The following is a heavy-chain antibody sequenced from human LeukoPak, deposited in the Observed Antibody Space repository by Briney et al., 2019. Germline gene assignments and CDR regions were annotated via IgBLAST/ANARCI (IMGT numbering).Heavy chain of an antibody. Sequence: SETLSLTCTVSGGSINGYYWSWIRQPPGKGLEWIGSIYHGETTYYNPSLKTRLTISLDTSKNQFSLGLSSVTAADTAVYYCASNWSDFDYWGQGILVTVSS. CDR3: ASNWSDFDY. J-gene: IGHJ4*02. CDR1: GGSINGYY. D-gene: IGHD1-1*01. CDR2: IYHGETT. V-gene: IGHV4-38-2*02.